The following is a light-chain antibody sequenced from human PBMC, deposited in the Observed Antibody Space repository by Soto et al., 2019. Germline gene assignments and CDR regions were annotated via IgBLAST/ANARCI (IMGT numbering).Light chain of an antibody. CDR3: QQRHSYPIT. CDR2: AAS. CDR1: QNITFY. Sequence: DIQMTQSPSSLSASIGDGVTITCRASQNITFYLNWYQQKPGKAPKLLIYAASNFQSGVPSRFSGSGSGTEFTLTISSQQPEDFATYYCQQRHSYPITCGQGTRLEIK. V-gene: IGKV1-39*01. J-gene: IGKJ5*01.